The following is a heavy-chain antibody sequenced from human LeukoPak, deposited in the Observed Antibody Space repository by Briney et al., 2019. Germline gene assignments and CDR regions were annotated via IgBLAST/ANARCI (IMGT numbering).Heavy chain of an antibody. V-gene: IGHV4-30-4*01. CDR3: ARDCSGGSCYGAFDI. CDR2: VYDSGST. J-gene: IGHJ3*02. D-gene: IGHD2-15*01. CDR1: GASIRSGDYY. Sequence: PSETLSLTCTVSGASIRSGDYYWSWIRQPPGKGLEWIGYVYDSGSTYYNPSLKSRITISVDTSENRFSLKLSSVTATDTAVYYCARDCSGGSCYGAFDIWGQGTMVTVSS.